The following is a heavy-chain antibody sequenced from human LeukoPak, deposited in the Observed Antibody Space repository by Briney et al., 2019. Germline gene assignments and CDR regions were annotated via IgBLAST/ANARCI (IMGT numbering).Heavy chain of an antibody. CDR1: GGSISSYY. D-gene: IGHD1-26*01. CDR3: ARLSKVGWFDP. Sequence: SETLSLTCTVSGGSISSYYWSWIRQPPGRGLEWIGDIYYSGSTNYNPSLKSRVTMSVDTSKNQFSLKLSSVTAADTAVYYCARLSKVGWFDPWGQGTLVTVSS. V-gene: IGHV4-59*12. CDR2: IYYSGST. J-gene: IGHJ5*02.